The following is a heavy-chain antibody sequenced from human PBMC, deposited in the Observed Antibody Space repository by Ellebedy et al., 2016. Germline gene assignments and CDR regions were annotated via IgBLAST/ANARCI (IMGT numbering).Heavy chain of an antibody. Sequence: SETLSLXCAVYGGSFSGYYWSWIRQPPGKGLEWIGEINHSGSTNYNPSLKSRVTISVDRSKNQFSLKLSSVTAADTAVYYCARHRVGATKGHYFDYWGQGTLVTVSS. CDR2: INHSGST. CDR1: GGSFSGYY. J-gene: IGHJ4*02. V-gene: IGHV4-34*01. D-gene: IGHD1-26*01. CDR3: ARHRVGATKGHYFDY.